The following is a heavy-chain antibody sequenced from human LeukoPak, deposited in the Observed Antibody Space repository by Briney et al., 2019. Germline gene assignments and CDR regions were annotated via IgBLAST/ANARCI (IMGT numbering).Heavy chain of an antibody. CDR2: IYSGGST. D-gene: IGHD2-21*02. Sequence: GGSLRLSCAASGFTFSSYAMSWVRKAPGKGLEWVSVIYSGGSTYYADSVKGRFTISRDNSKNTLYLQMNSLRAADTAVYYCARRVVVTAIDYWGQGTLVTVSS. CDR3: ARRVVVTAIDY. CDR1: GFTFSSYA. V-gene: IGHV3-66*02. J-gene: IGHJ4*02.